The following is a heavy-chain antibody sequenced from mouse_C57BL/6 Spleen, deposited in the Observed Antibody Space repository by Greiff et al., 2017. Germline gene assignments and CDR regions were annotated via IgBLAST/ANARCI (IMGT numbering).Heavy chain of an antibody. CDR2: IAPEDGET. D-gene: IGHD2-2*01. V-gene: IGHV14-2*01. CDR1: GFNIKDYY. Sequence: VQLQQSGAELVKPGASVKLSCTASGFNIKDYYLHWVKQRTEQGLEWIGRIAPEDGETKYAQKFPGKATITADTSSNTAYLQLSSLTSEDTAVYYCARWGYAWFAYWGQGTLVTVSA. J-gene: IGHJ3*01. CDR3: ARWGYAWFAY.